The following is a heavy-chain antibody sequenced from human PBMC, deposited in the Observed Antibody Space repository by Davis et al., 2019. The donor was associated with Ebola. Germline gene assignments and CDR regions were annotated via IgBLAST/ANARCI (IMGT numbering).Heavy chain of an antibody. CDR1: GESFSDYF. CDR3: ARTAKTSISELGLGYTYFDP. Sequence: SETLSLTCAVYGESFSDYFWTWIRQPPGKGLEWIGEINQSGDINYKPSLRSRVTISVDTSKNQFSLKMNSVTAADAGVYYCARTAKTSISELGLGYTYFDPWSQGTLVTVSS. J-gene: IGHJ4*02. CDR2: INQSGDI. D-gene: IGHD5-18*01. V-gene: IGHV4-34*01.